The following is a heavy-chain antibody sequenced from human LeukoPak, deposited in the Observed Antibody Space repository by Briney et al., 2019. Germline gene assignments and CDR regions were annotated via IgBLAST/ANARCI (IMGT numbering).Heavy chain of an antibody. V-gene: IGHV3-21*01. J-gene: IGHJ4*02. D-gene: IGHD3-10*01. CDR3: ARDDSASGGYNY. Sequence: GGSLRLSCAAPGFTFSYYAMNWVRQAPGKGLEWVSSISTRSTYIYYADSLKGRFTISRDNARKSLYLQMNSLRAEDTAVYYCARDDSASGGYNYWGQGTLVTVSS. CDR2: ISTRSTYI. CDR1: GFTFSYYA.